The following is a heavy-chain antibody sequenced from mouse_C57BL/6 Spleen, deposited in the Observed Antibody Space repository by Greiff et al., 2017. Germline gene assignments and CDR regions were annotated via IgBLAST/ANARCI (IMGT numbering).Heavy chain of an antibody. CDR1: GYTFTSYW. Sequence: QVQLQQSGAELAKPGASVKLSCKASGYTFTSYWMHWVKQRPGQGLEGIGYINPSSGYTKYNQKFKDKATLTADKSSSTAYMQLSSLTYEDSAVYYCASSLYDVLFGYWGQGTTLTVAS. CDR3: ASSLYDVLFGY. V-gene: IGHV1-7*01. J-gene: IGHJ2*01. D-gene: IGHD2-3*01. CDR2: INPSSGYT.